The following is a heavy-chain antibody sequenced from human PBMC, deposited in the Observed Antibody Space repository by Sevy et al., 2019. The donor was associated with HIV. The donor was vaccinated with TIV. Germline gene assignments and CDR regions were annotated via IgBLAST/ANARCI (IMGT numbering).Heavy chain of an antibody. CDR1: GLTFGSYW. V-gene: IGHV3-74*01. J-gene: IGHJ6*02. CDR2: INSDGSST. D-gene: IGHD2-2*01. CDR3: VRQRGDTVVLPDVLPDYGMDV. Sequence: GGSLRLSCAASGLTFGSYWMHWVRQAPGKGLVWVSRINSDGSSTSYADSVKGRFTISRDNAKNTLYLQMNSLRAEDTAVYYCVRQRGDTVVLPDVLPDYGMDVWGQGTTVTVSS.